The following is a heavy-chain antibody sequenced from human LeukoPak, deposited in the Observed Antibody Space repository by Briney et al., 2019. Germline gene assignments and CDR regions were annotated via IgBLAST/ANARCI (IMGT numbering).Heavy chain of an antibody. D-gene: IGHD1-26*01. CDR2: IKQDGSEK. CDR1: GFTFSSYW. V-gene: IGHV3-7*01. CDR3: ARDLHRKWELRMIDSANWFDP. Sequence: GGSLRLSCAASGFTFSSYWMSWVRQAPGKGLEWVANIKQDGSEKYYVDSVKGRFTISRDNAKNSLYLQMNSLRAEDTAVYYCARDLHRKWELRMIDSANWFDPWGQGTLVTVSS. J-gene: IGHJ5*02.